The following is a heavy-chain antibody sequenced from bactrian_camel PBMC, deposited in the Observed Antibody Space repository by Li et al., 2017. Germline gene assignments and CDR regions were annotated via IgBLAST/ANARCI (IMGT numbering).Heavy chain of an antibody. CDR3: AEAPYRGGFSTKC. J-gene: IGHJ4*01. D-gene: IGHD2*01. CDR1: GDNYNSYC. CDR2: IYAVDGST. Sequence: HVQLVESGGGSVQAGGSLRLSCSVSGDNYNSYCVGWFRQTSGGEREGVASIYAVDGSTFYSDSVKGRFTISQDKSKNTAYLQMNDLKPEDTAMYYCAEAPYRGGFSTKCRGQGTQV. V-gene: IGHV3S1*01.